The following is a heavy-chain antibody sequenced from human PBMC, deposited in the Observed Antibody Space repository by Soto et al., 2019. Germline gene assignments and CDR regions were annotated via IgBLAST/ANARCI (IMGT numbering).Heavy chain of an antibody. Sequence: QVQLVESGGGVVQPGRSLRLSCAASGFTFSSYGMHWVRQAPCKGLEWVAVISYDGSNKYYADSVKGRFTISRDNSKNTLYLQMNSLRAEDTAVYYCAKGTVAGPYYFDYWGQGTLVTVSS. CDR2: ISYDGSNK. CDR3: AKGTVAGPYYFDY. J-gene: IGHJ4*02. V-gene: IGHV3-30*18. D-gene: IGHD6-19*01. CDR1: GFTFSSYG.